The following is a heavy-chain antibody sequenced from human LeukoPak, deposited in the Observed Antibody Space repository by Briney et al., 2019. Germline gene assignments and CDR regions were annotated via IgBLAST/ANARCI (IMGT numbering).Heavy chain of an antibody. Sequence: PGGSLRLSCAASGFTFSSYSMNWVRQAPGKGLEWVSSISSSSSYIYYADSVKGRFTISRDNAKNSLYLQMNSLRAEDTAVYYCASGLGGMVRGARDYWGQGTLVTVSS. CDR3: ASGLGGMVRGARDY. D-gene: IGHD3-10*01. CDR1: GFTFSSYS. J-gene: IGHJ4*02. V-gene: IGHV3-21*01. CDR2: ISSSSSYI.